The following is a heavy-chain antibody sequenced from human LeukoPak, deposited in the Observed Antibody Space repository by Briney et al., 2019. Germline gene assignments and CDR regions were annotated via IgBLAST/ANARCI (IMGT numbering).Heavy chain of an antibody. Sequence: GGSLRLSCAASGFTFSSYGMHWVRQAPGKGLEWVAFIRYDGSNKYYADSVKGRFTISRDNAKNSLYLQMNSLRAEDTAVYYCARGPLRVGATGIFDYWGQGTLVTVSS. J-gene: IGHJ4*02. V-gene: IGHV3-30*02. CDR1: GFTFSSYG. D-gene: IGHD1-26*01. CDR2: IRYDGSNK. CDR3: ARGPLRVGATGIFDY.